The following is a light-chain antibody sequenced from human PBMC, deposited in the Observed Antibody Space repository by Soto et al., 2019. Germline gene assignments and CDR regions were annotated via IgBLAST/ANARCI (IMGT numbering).Light chain of an antibody. CDR1: QSFSHNY. CDR2: CAS. CDR3: QQYCDSRT. Sequence: EIVLSNYKGTLSLSPGERSTLSCMASQSFSHNYLAWYQQKPGQAPRLLIYCASSRATGIPDRFSGSGSGTDFTLTISRLEPEDFAVYYCQQYCDSRTFGQGTNVDIK. V-gene: IGKV3-20*01. J-gene: IGKJ1*01.